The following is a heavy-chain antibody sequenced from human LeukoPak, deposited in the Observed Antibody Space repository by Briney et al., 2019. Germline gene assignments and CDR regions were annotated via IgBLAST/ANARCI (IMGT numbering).Heavy chain of an antibody. Sequence: GGSLRLSCAASGFTFSTYAMHWVRQAPGKGLEWVSAISGSGGSTYYADSVKGRFTISRDNSKNTLYLQMNSLRAEDTAVYYCAKGGIAAAGTGVDYYYYYMDVWGKGTTVTVSS. D-gene: IGHD6-13*01. CDR3: AKGGIAAAGTGVDYYYYYMDV. J-gene: IGHJ6*03. CDR2: ISGSGGST. V-gene: IGHV3-23*01. CDR1: GFTFSTYA.